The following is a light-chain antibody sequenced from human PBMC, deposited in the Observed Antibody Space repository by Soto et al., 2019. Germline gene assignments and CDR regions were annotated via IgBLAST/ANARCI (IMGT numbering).Light chain of an antibody. CDR1: QSVSSTY. CDR2: GAS. CDR3: QQYGRSPPWT. J-gene: IGKJ1*01. Sequence: EIVLTQSPGTLSLSPGERATLSCRASQSVSSTYLAWYQQKPGQAPRLLIYGASSRVTGIPDRFSGSGSGTAFTLTISRLEPEDFAVYYCQQYGRSPPWTFGQGTKVEIK. V-gene: IGKV3-20*01.